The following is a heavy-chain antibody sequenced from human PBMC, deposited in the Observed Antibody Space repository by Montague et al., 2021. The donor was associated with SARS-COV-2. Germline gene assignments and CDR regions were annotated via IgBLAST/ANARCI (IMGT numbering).Heavy chain of an antibody. D-gene: IGHD6-25*01. CDR1: GDSVTRDF. Sequence: SETLSLTCTVSGDSVTRDFWTWLRQSPGKGLEWIGYVYYSRSVSYNPSLRGRVSIAADTSKNQLSLKLNSVTAADTAIYYCVRDPASSGSGTSYDNWGQGTLVAVSS. V-gene: IGHV4-59*02. CDR2: VYYSRSV. CDR3: VRDPASSGSGTSYDN. J-gene: IGHJ4*02.